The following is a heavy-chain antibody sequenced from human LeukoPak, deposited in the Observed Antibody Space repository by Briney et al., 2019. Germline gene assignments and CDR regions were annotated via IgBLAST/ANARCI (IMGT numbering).Heavy chain of an antibody. Sequence: GGSLRLSCAASGFTFSSYSMNWVRQAPGKGLEWVSAISGSGGSTYYADSVKGRFTISRDNSKNTLYLQMNSLKSEDTAVYYCTRDTPAYLLGGESLWGQGTLVTVSS. CDR3: TRDTPAYLLGGESL. D-gene: IGHD3-16*01. V-gene: IGHV3-23*01. J-gene: IGHJ4*02. CDR1: GFTFSSYS. CDR2: ISGSGGST.